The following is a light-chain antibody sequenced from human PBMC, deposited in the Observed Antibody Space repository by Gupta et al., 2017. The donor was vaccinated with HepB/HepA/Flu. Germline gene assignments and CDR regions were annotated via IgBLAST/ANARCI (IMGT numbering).Light chain of an antibody. Sequence: QSALTQPASVSGSPGQPIPIPCTGTSSDIGTHNYVSWYQQNPGKAPKLIIHDVSDRPSGVSNRFSGSKSGNTASLTISGLQAEDEADYYCCSSSSSSTLYVFGTGTEVTVL. V-gene: IGLV2-14*01. CDR2: DVS. CDR3: CSSSSSSTLYV. CDR1: SSDIGTHNY. J-gene: IGLJ1*01.